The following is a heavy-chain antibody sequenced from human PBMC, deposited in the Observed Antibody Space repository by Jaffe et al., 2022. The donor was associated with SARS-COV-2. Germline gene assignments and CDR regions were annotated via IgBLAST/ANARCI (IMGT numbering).Heavy chain of an antibody. CDR2: IYYSGST. Sequence: QLQLQESGPGLVKPSETLSLTCTVSGGSISSSSYYWGWIRQPPGKGLEWIGSIYYSGSTYYNPSLKSRVTISVDTSKNQFSLKLSSVTAADTAVYYCARHIRETGYYYDSSGYFPRGFDIWGQGTMVTVSS. CDR3: ARHIRETGYYYDSSGYFPRGFDI. V-gene: IGHV4-39*01. CDR1: GGSISSSSYY. D-gene: IGHD3-22*01. J-gene: IGHJ3*02.